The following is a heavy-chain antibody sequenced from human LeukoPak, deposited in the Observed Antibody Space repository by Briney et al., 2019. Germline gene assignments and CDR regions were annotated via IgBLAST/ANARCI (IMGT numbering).Heavy chain of an antibody. CDR3: ARGATGTVFDY. J-gene: IGHJ4*02. V-gene: IGHV1-69*06. CDR1: GGTFSSYA. CDR2: IIPIFGTA. Sequence: GASVKVSCKASGGTFSSYAISWVRQAPGQGLEWMGGIIPIFGTANYAQKSQGRVTITADKSTSTAYMELSSLRSEDTAVYYCARGATGTVFDYWGQGTLVTVSS. D-gene: IGHD1-1*01.